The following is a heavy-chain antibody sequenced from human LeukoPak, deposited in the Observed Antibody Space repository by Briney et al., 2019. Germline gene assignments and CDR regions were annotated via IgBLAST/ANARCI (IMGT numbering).Heavy chain of an antibody. V-gene: IGHV4-59*01. D-gene: IGHD3-3*01. Sequence: PSETLSLTCTVSGGSISSYYWSWIRQPPGKGLEWIGYIYYSGSTNYNPSLKSRVTISVDTSKNQFSLKLSSVTAADTAVYYCARTIFGVVIIQYYFDCWGQGTLVTVSS. J-gene: IGHJ4*02. CDR3: ARTIFGVVIIQYYFDC. CDR2: IYYSGST. CDR1: GGSISSYY.